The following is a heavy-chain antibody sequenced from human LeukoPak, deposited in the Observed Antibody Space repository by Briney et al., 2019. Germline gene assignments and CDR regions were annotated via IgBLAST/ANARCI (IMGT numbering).Heavy chain of an antibody. Sequence: GGSLRLSCAASAASGSTFSSYAFHWVRQAPGKGLEWVAVISYDGNNKYYADSVRGRFTISRDNSKSTLFLQMNSLRVEDTAVYYCATEGSVNYYYDISGYYNHWGQGTLVTVSS. V-gene: IGHV3-30-3*01. J-gene: IGHJ4*02. CDR3: ATEGSVNYYYDISGYYNH. CDR1: GSTFSSYA. CDR2: ISYDGNNK. D-gene: IGHD3-22*01.